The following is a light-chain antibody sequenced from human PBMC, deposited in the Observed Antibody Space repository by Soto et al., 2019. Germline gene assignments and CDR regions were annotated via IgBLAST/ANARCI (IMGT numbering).Light chain of an antibody. CDR1: QGIRNG. CDR3: LQHNTYPFT. Sequence: DIQMTQSPSSLSASVGDRVTITCRASQGIRNGLGWYQQKPGKAPKRLIYAASSLQSGVPSRFSGSGSGTEFHLTISSLQPEDFATYYCLQHNTYPFTFGQGTKLEIK. V-gene: IGKV1-17*01. CDR2: AAS. J-gene: IGKJ2*01.